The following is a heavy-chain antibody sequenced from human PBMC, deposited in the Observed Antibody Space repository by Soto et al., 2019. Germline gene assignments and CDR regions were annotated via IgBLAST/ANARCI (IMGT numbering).Heavy chain of an antibody. CDR2: IYYSGST. CDR3: ARNYDFWSGYDY. J-gene: IGHJ4*02. D-gene: IGHD3-3*01. Sequence: ASETLSLTCTVSGGSISSGGYYWSWIRQHPGKGLEWIGYIYYSGSTYYNPSLKSRVTISVDTSKNQFSLKLSSVTAADTAVYYCARNYDFWSGYDYWGQGTLVTVSS. V-gene: IGHV4-31*03. CDR1: GGSISSGGYY.